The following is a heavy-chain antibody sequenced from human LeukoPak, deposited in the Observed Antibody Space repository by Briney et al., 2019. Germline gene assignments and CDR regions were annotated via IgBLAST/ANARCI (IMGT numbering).Heavy chain of an antibody. V-gene: IGHV3-74*01. CDR3: ARLTRVGYNSYVY. CDR1: GFTSSDYW. D-gene: IGHD5-24*01. Sequence: PGGSLRLSCAVSGFTSSDYWMHWVRQAPGKGLVWVSRFKNDGSSATYADSVKGRFTISRDEAKNTLYLQMNSLRVEDTAVYYRARLTRVGYNSYVYWGQGTLVTVSS. J-gene: IGHJ1*01. CDR2: FKNDGSSA.